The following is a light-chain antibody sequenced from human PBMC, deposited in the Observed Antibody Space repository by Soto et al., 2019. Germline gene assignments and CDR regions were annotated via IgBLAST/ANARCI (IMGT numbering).Light chain of an antibody. Sequence: DIQMTQSPSSLSASVGDRVTITCRASQGISNYVAWYQQKPGKVPKLLIYVASTLQSGIPSRFSGSGSGTEFTLTISSLQPEDVGTYYCQKYNSAPLTFGGGTKVEIK. CDR2: VAS. CDR1: QGISNY. V-gene: IGKV1-27*01. CDR3: QKYNSAPLT. J-gene: IGKJ4*01.